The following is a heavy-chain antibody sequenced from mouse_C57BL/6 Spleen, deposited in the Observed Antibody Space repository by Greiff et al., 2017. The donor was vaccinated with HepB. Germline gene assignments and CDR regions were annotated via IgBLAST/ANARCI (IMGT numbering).Heavy chain of an antibody. CDR3: ARRIYYDYDEGYWYFDV. CDR2: IYPRSGNT. CDR1: GYTFTSYG. Sequence: VQLQQSGAELARPGASVKLSCKASGYTFTSYGISWVKQRTGQGLEWIGEIYPRSGNTYYNEKFKGKATLTADKSSSTAYMELRSLTSEDSAVYFCARRIYYDYDEGYWYFDVWGTGTTVTVSS. D-gene: IGHD2-4*01. J-gene: IGHJ1*03. V-gene: IGHV1-81*01.